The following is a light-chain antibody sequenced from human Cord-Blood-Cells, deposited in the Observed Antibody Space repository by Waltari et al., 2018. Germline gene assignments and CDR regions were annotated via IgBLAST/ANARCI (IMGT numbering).Light chain of an antibody. J-gene: IGLJ1*01. CDR3: QVWDSSSDHYV. V-gene: IGLV3-21*03. Sequence: SYVLTQPPSVSVAPGKTARITCGGNNIGSKSVHWYQQKPGQAPVLVVYDDSDRPSGFPGRFSGSNPGNTATLTISRVEAGDEADYYCQVWDSSSDHYVFGTGTKVTVL. CDR2: DDS. CDR1: NIGSKS.